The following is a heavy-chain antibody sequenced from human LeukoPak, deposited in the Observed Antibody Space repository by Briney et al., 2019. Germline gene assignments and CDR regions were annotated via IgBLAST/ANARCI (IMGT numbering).Heavy chain of an antibody. Sequence: GGSLRLSCAASGFIFTSYAISWVRQAPGKGLEWVSGINGRGTTTYYADSVKGRFTISRDNAKNSLYLQMNSLRAEDTAVYYCARWNLLSDYWGQGTLVTVSS. D-gene: IGHD1-1*01. CDR2: INGRGTTT. J-gene: IGHJ4*02. V-gene: IGHV3-23*01. CDR3: ARWNLLSDY. CDR1: GFIFTSYA.